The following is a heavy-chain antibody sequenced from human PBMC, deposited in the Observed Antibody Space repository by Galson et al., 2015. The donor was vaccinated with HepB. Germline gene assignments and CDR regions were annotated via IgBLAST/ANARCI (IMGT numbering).Heavy chain of an antibody. CDR3: ATAAGYCSGGSCYPYYFDY. CDR2: VDPEDGET. V-gene: IGHV1-69-2*01. Sequence: VKVSCKVSGYTFTDYYMHWVQQAPGKGLEWMGLVDPEDGETIYAEKFQGRVTITADTSTDTAYMELSSLRSEDTAVYYCATAAGYCSGGSCYPYYFDYWGQGTLVTVSS. D-gene: IGHD2-15*01. CDR1: GYTFTDYY. J-gene: IGHJ4*02.